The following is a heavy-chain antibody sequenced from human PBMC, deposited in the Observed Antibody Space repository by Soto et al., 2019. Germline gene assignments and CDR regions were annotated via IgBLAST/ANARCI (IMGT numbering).Heavy chain of an antibody. V-gene: IGHV3-66*01. J-gene: IGHJ5*02. CDR3: ARDIRYDSSET. CDR1: GFTVSSNY. Sequence: GGSLRLSCAASGFTVSSNYMSWVRQAPGKGPEWVSVIYSGGSTYYADSVKGRFTISRDNSKNTLYLQMNSLRAEDTAVYYCARDIRYDSSETWSQGTLVTVSS. CDR2: IYSGGST. D-gene: IGHD3-22*01.